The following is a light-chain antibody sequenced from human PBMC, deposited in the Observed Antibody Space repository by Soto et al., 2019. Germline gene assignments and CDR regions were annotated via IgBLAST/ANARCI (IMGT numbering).Light chain of an antibody. V-gene: IGKV3-15*01. CDR1: QSVSSK. CDR2: GAS. CDR3: QQYGSSPPIT. J-gene: IGKJ5*01. Sequence: EIVMTQSPATLSVSPGEGATLSCRASQSVSSKLAWYQQKPGQAPRLLIYGASTRATGIPARFSGSGSGTEFTLIISRLEPEDFAVYYCQQYGSSPPITFGQGARLEIK.